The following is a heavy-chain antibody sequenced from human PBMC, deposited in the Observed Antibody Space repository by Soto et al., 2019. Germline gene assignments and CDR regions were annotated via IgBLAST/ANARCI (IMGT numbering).Heavy chain of an antibody. CDR1: GFTFSSYS. D-gene: IGHD3-3*01. CDR3: ASRGGSYYDFWSGYLDRDYYYYGMDV. Sequence: EVQLVESGGGLVKPGGSLRLSCAASGFTFSSYSMNWVRQAPGKGLEWVSSISSSSSYIYYADSVKGRFTISRDNAKNSLYPHMNRLRAEDTAVYYGASRGGSYYDFWSGYLDRDYYYYGMDVWGQGTTITVSS. J-gene: IGHJ6*02. CDR2: ISSSSSYI. V-gene: IGHV3-21*01.